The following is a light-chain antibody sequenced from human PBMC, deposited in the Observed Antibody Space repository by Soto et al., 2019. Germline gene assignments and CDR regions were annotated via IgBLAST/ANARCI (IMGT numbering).Light chain of an antibody. CDR1: QGISSY. J-gene: IGKJ4*01. CDR2: AVS. V-gene: IGKV1-9*01. CDR3: QQLYSYRLT. Sequence: DIQLTQSPSFLSASVGDRVTITCRASQGISSYFAWYQQNPGKAPKLLIYAVSTLQRGVPSRFSGSASGTEFTLTISILQPGDFATYYCQQLYSYRLTFGGGTKVEIK.